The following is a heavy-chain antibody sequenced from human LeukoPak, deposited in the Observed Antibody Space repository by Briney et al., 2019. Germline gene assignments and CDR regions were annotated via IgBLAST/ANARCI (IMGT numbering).Heavy chain of an antibody. V-gene: IGHV3-23*01. CDR2: INISGGTT. CDR3: AKALSASSYDY. D-gene: IGHD2-2*01. CDR1: GFTFSSYT. J-gene: IGHJ4*02. Sequence: GGSLRLSCAASGFTFSSYTMGWVRQAPGKGLEWVSDINISGGTTYYADSVKGRFTISRDNSKNTLYLQMNSLRVEDTAVYYCAKALSASSYDYWGQGTLVTVSS.